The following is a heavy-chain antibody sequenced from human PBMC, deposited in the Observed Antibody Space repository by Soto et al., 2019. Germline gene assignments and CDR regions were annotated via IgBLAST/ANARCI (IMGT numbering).Heavy chain of an antibody. CDR1: GGSFSGYY. CDR2: INHSGST. D-gene: IGHD3-16*02. Sequence: QVQLQQWGAGLLKPSETLSLTCAVYGGSFSGYYWSWIRQPPGKGLEWIGEINHSGSTNYNPSLKRRVAISVQTSKNKFSLKLSSVPPADTAVYYFARAPLYYDYVWGSYRSVAFDILCQETKVTVSS. J-gene: IGHJ3*02. CDR3: ARAPLYYDYVWGSYRSVAFDI. V-gene: IGHV4-34*01.